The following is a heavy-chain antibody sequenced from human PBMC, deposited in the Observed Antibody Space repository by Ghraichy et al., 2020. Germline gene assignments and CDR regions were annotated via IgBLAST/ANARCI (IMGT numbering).Heavy chain of an antibody. CDR1: GFTFRNYW. CDR3: ASPYGDYVGYWYFDL. V-gene: IGHV3-74*01. D-gene: IGHD4-17*01. Sequence: GGSLRLSCAASGFTFRNYWMHWVRQAPGKGLVWVSRINSDGSSTTYADSVKGRFTISRDNAKNTLYLQMNSLRAEDTAVYYCASPYGDYVGYWYFDLWGRGTLVTVSS. CDR2: INSDGSST. J-gene: IGHJ2*01.